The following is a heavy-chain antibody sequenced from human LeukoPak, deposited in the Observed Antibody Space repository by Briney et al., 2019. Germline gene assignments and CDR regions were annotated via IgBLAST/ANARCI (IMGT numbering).Heavy chain of an antibody. D-gene: IGHD1-1*01. J-gene: IGHJ3*02. CDR1: GGSISSYY. CDR3: VRLQPNTGEWAFDI. V-gene: IGHV4-59*01. CDR2: ISNSGST. Sequence: PSETLSLICTVSGGSISSYYWSCIRQPPGEGLEWIGYISNSGSTNYNPSLKSRVAISVDTSKSQLSLKLSSVTAADTAVYHCVRLQPNTGEWAFDIWGHGTMVSVSS.